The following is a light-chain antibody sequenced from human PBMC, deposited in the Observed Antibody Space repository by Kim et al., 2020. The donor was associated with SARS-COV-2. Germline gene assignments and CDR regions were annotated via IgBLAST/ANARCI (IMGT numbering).Light chain of an antibody. CDR2: DAS. Sequence: AAVGGRVTITCRASQSISGWLAWYQQKPGKAPSLLIFDASTLESGVPSRFYGSGSGTEFTLTITSLQPDDFATYYCQQYKSNSVTFGGGTKVDIK. J-gene: IGKJ4*01. CDR3: QQYKSNSVT. CDR1: QSISGW. V-gene: IGKV1-5*01.